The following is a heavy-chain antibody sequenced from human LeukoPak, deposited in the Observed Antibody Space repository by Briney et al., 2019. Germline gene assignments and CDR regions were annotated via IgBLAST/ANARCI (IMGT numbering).Heavy chain of an antibody. J-gene: IGHJ4*02. V-gene: IGHV3-48*03. CDR2: ISGSGSTM. CDR1: GFTFSSYE. CDR3: ASLRPRQQLVVDH. D-gene: IGHD6-13*01. Sequence: GGSLRLSCAASGFTFSSYEMNWVRQAPGKGLEWISYISGSGSTMYYADSVKGRFTISRDNAKNSLYLQMNSLGTEDTAVYYCASLRPRQQLVVDHWGQGTLVTVSS.